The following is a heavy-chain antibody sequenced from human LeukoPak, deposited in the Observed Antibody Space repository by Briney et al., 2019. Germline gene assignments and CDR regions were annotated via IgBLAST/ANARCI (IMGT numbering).Heavy chain of an antibody. J-gene: IGHJ6*03. CDR3: ARSAARPGSYYYYMDV. D-gene: IGHD6-6*01. CDR2: IYYSGST. CDR1: GGSISSYY. V-gene: IGHV4-59*01. Sequence: SETLSLTCTVSGGSISSYYWSWIRQPPGKGLEWIGYIYYSGSTNYNPSLKSRVTISVDTSKNQFSLKLSSVTTADTAVYYCARSAARPGSYYYYMDVWGKGTTVTVSS.